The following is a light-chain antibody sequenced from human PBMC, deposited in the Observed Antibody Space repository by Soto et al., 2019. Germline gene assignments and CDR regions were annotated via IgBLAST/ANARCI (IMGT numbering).Light chain of an antibody. Sequence: EIVLTQSPGTLSLSPGERATLSCRPRQSVSSTYLDWYQQKPGQAPRLLIYAASRRATGLPGRFSGGASATDGTRTISRREPEDFAVYYWRHSISSQWTVGQGTKVQIK. V-gene: IGKV3-20*01. CDR3: RHSISSQWT. J-gene: IGKJ1*01. CDR2: AAS. CDR1: QSVSSTY.